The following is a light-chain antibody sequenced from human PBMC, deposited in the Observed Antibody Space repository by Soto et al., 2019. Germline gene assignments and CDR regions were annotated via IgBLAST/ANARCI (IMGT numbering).Light chain of an antibody. Sequence: QSALTQPASVSGSPGQSITISCTGSTSDVGAYNYVSWYKHHPGQAPQLMIYEVTNRPAGVSHRFAGSKSGNTASLTISGLHADDEGYYYCSSNTSSSPPFVFGTGTKLTVL. CDR1: TSDVGAYNY. J-gene: IGLJ1*01. V-gene: IGLV2-14*01. CDR3: SSNTSSSPPFV. CDR2: EVT.